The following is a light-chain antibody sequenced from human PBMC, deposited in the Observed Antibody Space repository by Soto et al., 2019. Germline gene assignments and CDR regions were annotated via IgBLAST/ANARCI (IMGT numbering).Light chain of an antibody. J-gene: IGLJ2*01. Sequence: QSALTQPASVSGSPGQSITISCTGTSSDVGGYTYVSWYQQYPGKAPKLMIYDVSNRPSGVANRFSGSKSGNTASLTISGLQAEDEADYYGSSYTGSRTLVLGGGTKLTVL. V-gene: IGLV2-14*01. CDR3: SSYTGSRTLV. CDR2: DVS. CDR1: SSDVGGYTY.